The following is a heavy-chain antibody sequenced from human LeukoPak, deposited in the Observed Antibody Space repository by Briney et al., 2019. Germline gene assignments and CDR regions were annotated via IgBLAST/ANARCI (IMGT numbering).Heavy chain of an antibody. J-gene: IGHJ4*02. CDR2: ISGSGGST. D-gene: IGHD3-10*01. CDR1: GFTFSSYG. V-gene: IGHV3-23*01. Sequence: PGGSLRLSCAASGFTFSSYGMSWVRQAPGKGLEWVSVISGSGGSTYYADSVKGRFTTSRDNSKNTLYLQMNSLRAEDTAVYYCAKGELLWFGGDDYWGQGTLVTVSS. CDR3: AKGELLWFGGDDY.